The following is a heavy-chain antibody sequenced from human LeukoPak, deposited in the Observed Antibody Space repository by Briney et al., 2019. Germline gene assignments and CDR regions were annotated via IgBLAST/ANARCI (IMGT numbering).Heavy chain of an antibody. D-gene: IGHD6-19*01. CDR1: GGSFSSGSYY. V-gene: IGHV4-61*01. J-gene: IGHJ4*02. Sequence: SETLSLTCTVSGGSFSSGSYYWSWIRQPPGKGLEWIGYIYYSGSTNYNPSLKSRVTISVDTSKNQFSLKLSSVTAADTAVYYCARDLGSSGWATIDYWGQGTLVTVSS. CDR2: IYYSGST. CDR3: ARDLGSSGWATIDY.